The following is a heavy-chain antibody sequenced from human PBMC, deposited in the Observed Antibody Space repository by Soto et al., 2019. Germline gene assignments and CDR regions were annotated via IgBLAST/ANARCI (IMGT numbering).Heavy chain of an antibody. CDR2: ITDSGRST. CDR1: GFTISSCV. Sequence: GSLRLSCTASGFTISSCVMGWVSKDKGKGLEGVSSITDSGRSTYYADSVKGRFTISRDNSKNTLYLQMNSLRAEDTAVYYCAKGGPPSHGPQRALYNWNYIDGMDVWGQGITVTVSS. CDR3: AKGGPPSHGPQRALYNWNYIDGMDV. V-gene: IGHV3-23*01. J-gene: IGHJ6*02. D-gene: IGHD1-7*01.